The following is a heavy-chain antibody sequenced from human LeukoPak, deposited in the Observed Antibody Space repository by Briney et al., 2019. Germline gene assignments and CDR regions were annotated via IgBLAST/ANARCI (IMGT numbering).Heavy chain of an antibody. CDR1: GYNFTGNY. Sequence: ASVKVSCKASGYNFTGNYMHWVRQAPGQGLEWMGWINSNSGGTKYAQKFQGRITMTRDTSIRTGYMELRSLRSDDTAVYYCARSLVNWGRGTLVTVSS. D-gene: IGHD6-6*01. CDR2: INSNSGGT. V-gene: IGHV1-2*02. CDR3: ARSLVN. J-gene: IGHJ4*02.